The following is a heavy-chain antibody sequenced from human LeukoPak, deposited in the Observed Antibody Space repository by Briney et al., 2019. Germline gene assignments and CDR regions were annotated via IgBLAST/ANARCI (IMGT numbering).Heavy chain of an antibody. V-gene: IGHV5-51*01. J-gene: IGHJ4*02. CDR3: AMAGHTYFDY. D-gene: IGHD6-19*01. CDR2: IHPGDPDT. Sequence: GESLKISCKGSGYSFTSYWIGWVRQMPGKGLEWMGIIHPGDPDTRYSPSFQAQVTISVDKSISTAYLQWSSLKASVTAMYYCAMAGHTYFDYWGQGTLVTVSS. CDR1: GYSFTSYW.